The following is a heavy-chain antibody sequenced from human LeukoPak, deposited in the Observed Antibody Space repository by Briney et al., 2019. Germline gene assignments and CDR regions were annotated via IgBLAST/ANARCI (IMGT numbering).Heavy chain of an antibody. CDR1: GYTFTSCD. D-gene: IGHD6-19*01. CDR3: TRGSSGRRDN. V-gene: IGHV1-8*01. CDR2: INLNSGNT. J-gene: IGHJ4*02. Sequence: GASVKVSFKASGYTFTSCDFNWVRQPTGQGLEWMGWINLNSGNTTIGHRFPVRITITRYRSIATAYLALNNQTSKDTAIYYYTRGSSGRRDNWGQGTLVTVSA.